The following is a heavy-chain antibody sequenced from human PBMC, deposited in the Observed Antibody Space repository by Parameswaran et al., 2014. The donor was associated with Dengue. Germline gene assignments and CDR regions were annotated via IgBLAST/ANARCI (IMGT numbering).Heavy chain of an antibody. D-gene: IGHD5-18*01. Sequence: WIRQPPGKGLEWIGEINHSGSTNYNPSLKSRVTISVDTSKNQFSLKLSSVTAADTAVYYCARVKLAGWIPTHNWFDPWGQGTLVTVSS. J-gene: IGHJ5*02. V-gene: IGHV4-34*01. CDR3: ARVKLAGWIPTHNWFDP. CDR2: INHSGST.